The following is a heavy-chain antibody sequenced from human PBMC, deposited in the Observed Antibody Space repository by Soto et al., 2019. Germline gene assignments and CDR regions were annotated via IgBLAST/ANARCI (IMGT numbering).Heavy chain of an antibody. CDR2: IIPIFGTA. CDR3: ARVKDYYDSSGYYFEAYYFDY. V-gene: IGHV1-69*13. CDR1: GGTFGSYA. J-gene: IGHJ4*02. Sequence: ASVKVSCKASGGTFGSYAISWVRQAPGQGLEWMGGIIPIFGTANYAQKFQGRVTITADESTSTAYMELSSLRSEDTAVYYCARVKDYYDSSGYYFEAYYFDYWGQGTLVTVSS. D-gene: IGHD3-22*01.